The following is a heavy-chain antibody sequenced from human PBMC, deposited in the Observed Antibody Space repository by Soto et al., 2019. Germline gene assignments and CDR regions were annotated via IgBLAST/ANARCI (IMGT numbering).Heavy chain of an antibody. V-gene: IGHV1-69*12. D-gene: IGHD6-19*01. CDR2: VIPIFQTS. CDR1: GGTFSSYS. Sequence: QVQLVQSGAEVKKPGSSVKVSCKASGGTFSSYSISWVRQAPGQGLEWIGGVIPIFQTSNYAQNFQGRVTITANESTSTAYVEVSFLTSEDTAVYYCATGPQWLAKFDSWGQGTLVTVSS. J-gene: IGHJ5*01. CDR3: ATGPQWLAKFDS.